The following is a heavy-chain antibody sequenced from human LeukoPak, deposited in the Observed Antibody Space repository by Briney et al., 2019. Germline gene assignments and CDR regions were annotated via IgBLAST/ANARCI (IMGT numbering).Heavy chain of an antibody. CDR2: INHSGST. J-gene: IGHJ4*02. Sequence: PSETLSLTCAVYGGSFSGYYWSWIRQPPGKGLEWIGEINHSGSTNYNPSLKSRVTTSVDTSKNQFSLKLSSATAADTAVYYCARGRHNYDFWSGYYPPLSYFDYWGQGTLVTVSS. V-gene: IGHV4-34*01. D-gene: IGHD3-3*01. CDR1: GGSFSGYY. CDR3: ARGRHNYDFWSGYYPPLSYFDY.